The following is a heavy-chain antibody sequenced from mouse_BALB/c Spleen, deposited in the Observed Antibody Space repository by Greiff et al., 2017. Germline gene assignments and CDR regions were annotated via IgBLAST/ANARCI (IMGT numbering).Heavy chain of an antibody. Sequence: QVQLQQSGAELMKPGASVKISCKATGYTFSSYWIEWVKQRPGHGLEWIGEILPGSGSTNYNEKFKGKATFTADTSSNTAYMQLSSLTSEDSAVYYCARRAFYYPRFAYWGQGTLVTVSA. CDR1: GYTFSSYW. CDR2: ILPGSGST. V-gene: IGHV1-9*01. J-gene: IGHJ3*01. CDR3: ARRAFYYPRFAY. D-gene: IGHD1-1*01.